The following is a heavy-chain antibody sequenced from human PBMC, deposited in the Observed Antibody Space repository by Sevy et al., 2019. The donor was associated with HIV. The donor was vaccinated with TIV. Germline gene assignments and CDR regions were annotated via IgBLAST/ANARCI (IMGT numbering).Heavy chain of an antibody. CDR2: MNPNSGNT. CDR1: GYTFTSYD. J-gene: IGHJ6*02. CDR3: ARIEFDSSGYYYREKYYYYYYGMDV. D-gene: IGHD3-22*01. V-gene: IGHV1-8*01. Sequence: ASVKVSCKASGYTFTSYDINWVRQATGQGLEWMGWMNPNSGNTGYAQKFQGRVTMNRNTSISTAYMELSSLRSEDTAVYYCARIEFDSSGYYYREKYYYYYYGMDVWGQGTTVTVSS.